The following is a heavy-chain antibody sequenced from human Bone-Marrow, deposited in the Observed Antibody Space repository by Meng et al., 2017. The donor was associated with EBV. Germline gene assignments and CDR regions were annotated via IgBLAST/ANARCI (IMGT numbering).Heavy chain of an antibody. CDR3: ARGLGGHYPTMEY. J-gene: IGHJ4*02. CDR1: GGSFSGYN. D-gene: IGHD3-22*01. Sequence: QWHLQRWVARLLQPSTTLSTTCAVYGGSFSGYNWSWIRQPPGKGLEWIGEINHSGSTNYNPSLKSRVTISVDTSKNQFSLKLSSVTAADTAVYYCARGLGGHYPTMEYWGQGTLVTVSS. CDR2: INHSGST. V-gene: IGHV4-34*01.